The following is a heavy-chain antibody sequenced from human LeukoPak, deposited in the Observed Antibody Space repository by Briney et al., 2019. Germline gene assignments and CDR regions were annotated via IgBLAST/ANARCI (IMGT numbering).Heavy chain of an antibody. D-gene: IGHD2-2*02. V-gene: IGHV1-69*01. CDR3: AGTRYCSSTSCYTRWFDP. Sequence: SVKVSCKASGGTFSSYAISWVRQAPGQGLEWMGGIIPIFGTANYAQKFQGRVTITADESTSTAYMELSRLRSEDTAVYYCAGTRYCSSTSCYTRWFDPWGQGTLVTVSS. J-gene: IGHJ5*02. CDR1: GGTFSSYA. CDR2: IIPIFGTA.